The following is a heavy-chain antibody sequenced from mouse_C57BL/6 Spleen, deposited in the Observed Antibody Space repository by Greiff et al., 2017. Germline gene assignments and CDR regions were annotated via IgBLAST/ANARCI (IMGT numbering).Heavy chain of an antibody. Sequence: QVQLQQPGAELVMPGASVKLSCKASGYTFTSYWMHWVKQRPGQGLEWIGEIDPSDSYTNYNQKFKGKSTLTVDKSSSTAYMQLSSLTSEDSAVYYCASGYGSWKTCAYWGQGTLVTVSA. D-gene: IGHD1-1*01. CDR1: GYTFTSYW. V-gene: IGHV1-69*01. CDR3: ASGYGSWKTCAY. J-gene: IGHJ3*01. CDR2: IDPSDSYT.